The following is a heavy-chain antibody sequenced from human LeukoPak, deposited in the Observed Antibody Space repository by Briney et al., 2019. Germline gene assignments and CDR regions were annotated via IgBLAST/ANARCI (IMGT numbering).Heavy chain of an antibody. CDR1: GGSISSGGYY. J-gene: IGHJ5*02. V-gene: IGHV4-31*03. Sequence: SETLSLTCTVSGGSISSGGYYWSWIRQHPGKGLEWIGYIYYSGSTYYNPSLKSRVTISVDTSKNQFSLKLSSVTAADTAVYYCARGDIVVAPFDPWGQGTLVTVSS. D-gene: IGHD2-15*01. CDR2: IYYSGST. CDR3: ARGDIVVAPFDP.